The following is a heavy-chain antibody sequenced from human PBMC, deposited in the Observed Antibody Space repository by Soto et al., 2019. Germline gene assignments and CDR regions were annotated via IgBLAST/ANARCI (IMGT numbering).Heavy chain of an antibody. Sequence: ASVKVSCKASGYTFTSYGISWVRQAPGQGLEWMGWISAYNGNTNYAQKLQGRVTMTTDTSTSTAYMELRSLRSDDTAVYYCAGDRPRYYDFWSGSSTYFDYWGQGTLVTVSS. J-gene: IGHJ4*02. V-gene: IGHV1-18*01. CDR2: ISAYNGNT. CDR3: AGDRPRYYDFWSGSSTYFDY. D-gene: IGHD3-3*01. CDR1: GYTFTSYG.